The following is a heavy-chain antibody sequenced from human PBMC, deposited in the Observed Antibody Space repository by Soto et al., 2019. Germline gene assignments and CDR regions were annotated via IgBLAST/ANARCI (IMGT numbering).Heavy chain of an antibody. Sequence: ASVKVSCKASGYTFTSYAMHWVRQAPGQRLEWMGWINAGNGNTKYSQKFQGRVTITRDTSASTAYMELSSLRSEDTAVYYCAREDRELRFDDYWGQGTLVTVSS. CDR3: AREDRELRFDDY. CDR1: GYTFTSYA. CDR2: INAGNGNT. D-gene: IGHD1-7*01. J-gene: IGHJ4*02. V-gene: IGHV1-3*01.